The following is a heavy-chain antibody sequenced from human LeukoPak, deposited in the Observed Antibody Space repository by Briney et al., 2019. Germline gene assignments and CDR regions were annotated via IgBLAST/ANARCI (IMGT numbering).Heavy chain of an antibody. CDR1: GGSISSSSYY. V-gene: IGHV4-39*01. Sequence: PSETLSLTCTVSGGSISSSSYYWGWIRQPPGKGLEWIGTIYYSGSTYYNASLKSRVTISVDTSKNQFSLKLSSVTAADTAVYYCARSPGGALNWFDSWGQGTLVTVSS. CDR2: IYYSGST. J-gene: IGHJ5*01. CDR3: ARSPGGALNWFDS. D-gene: IGHD1-1*01.